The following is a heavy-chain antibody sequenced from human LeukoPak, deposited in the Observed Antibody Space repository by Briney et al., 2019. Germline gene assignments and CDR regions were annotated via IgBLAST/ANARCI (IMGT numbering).Heavy chain of an antibody. CDR3: ARNATRDGYNFGAFDI. CDR2: IYDSGST. D-gene: IGHD5-24*01. V-gene: IGHV4-39*07. Sequence: SETLSLTCTVSGGSIRSSYYYWGWIRQPPGKGLEWIGSIYDSGSTYYNPSLKSRVTISVDTSKNQFSLKLNSATAADTAVYYCARNATRDGYNFGAFDIWGRGTMVTVSS. CDR1: GGSIRSSYYY. J-gene: IGHJ3*02.